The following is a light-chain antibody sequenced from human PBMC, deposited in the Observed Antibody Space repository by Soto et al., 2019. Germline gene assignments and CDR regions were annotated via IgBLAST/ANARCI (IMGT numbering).Light chain of an antibody. CDR1: QSVSSN. CDR3: QQRSNWPLIT. V-gene: IGKV3-15*01. Sequence: EIVMTQSPATLSVSPGERATLSCRASQSVSSNLAWYQQKPGQAPRLIXYGASTRATGIPARFSGSGSGTDLTLTISSLETEDFASYYCQQRSNWPLITFGQGTRLEIK. CDR2: GAS. J-gene: IGKJ5*01.